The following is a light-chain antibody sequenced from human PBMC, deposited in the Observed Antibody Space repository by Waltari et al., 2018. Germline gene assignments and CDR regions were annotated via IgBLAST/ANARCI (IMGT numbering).Light chain of an antibody. V-gene: IGKV1-12*01. CDR1: QGIGSW. CDR3: HQYYTTPYT. CDR2: GAS. J-gene: IGKJ2*01. Sequence: DIQMTQSPSSVSASVGDRVTITCRASQGIGSWLAWYQQKPGTAPKLLIYGASDLQSGVPSRFSGRGSGTDFTLTVSSLQAEDVAVYYCHQYYTTPYTFGQGTKLEIK.